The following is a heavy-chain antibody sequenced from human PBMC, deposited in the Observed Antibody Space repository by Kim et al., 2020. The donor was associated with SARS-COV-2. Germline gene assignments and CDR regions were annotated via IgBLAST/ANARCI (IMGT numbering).Heavy chain of an antibody. J-gene: IGHJ5*01. CDR3: ARHPMEQWLVPLDWFDS. D-gene: IGHD6-19*01. CDR2: ISYTGNT. V-gene: IGHV4-39*01. CDR1: GDSISSHGYY. Sequence: SETLSLTCSVSGDSISSHGYYWAWIRQPPGKGLEWIGSISYTGNTYINPSLRNRVTLSVATSKNQFSLYLTSVTAADTAVFYCARHPMEQWLVPLDWFDSWGQGTLVSVSS.